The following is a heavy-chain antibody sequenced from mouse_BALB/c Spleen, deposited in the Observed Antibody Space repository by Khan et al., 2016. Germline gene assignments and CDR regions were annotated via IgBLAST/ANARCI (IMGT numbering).Heavy chain of an antibody. CDR2: IWGDGST. D-gene: IGHD1-1*02. V-gene: IGHV2-6-7*01. Sequence: QVQLKQSGPGLMAPSQSLSITCTVSGFSLTGYGVNWVRQPPGKGLEWLGMIWGDGSTDYNSGLKSRLSISKDNSKRQVFLKMNSLQTDDTARYYCARVWGDYWGQGTSVTVSS. CDR1: GFSLTGYG. CDR3: ARVWGDY. J-gene: IGHJ4*01.